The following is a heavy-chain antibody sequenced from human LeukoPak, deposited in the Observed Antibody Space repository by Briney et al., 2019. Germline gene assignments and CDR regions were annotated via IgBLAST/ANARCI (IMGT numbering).Heavy chain of an antibody. CDR1: GFTFSGSA. J-gene: IGHJ4*02. Sequence: GGSLRLSCTASGFTFSGSAMHWVRQASGKGLEWVGRIRSKANSYATAYAASVKGRFTISRDDSKNTAYLQMNSLKTEDTAVYYCTRHDYGDYVWLGYWGQGTLVTVSS. D-gene: IGHD4-17*01. CDR2: IRSKANSYAT. CDR3: TRHDYGDYVWLGY. V-gene: IGHV3-73*01.